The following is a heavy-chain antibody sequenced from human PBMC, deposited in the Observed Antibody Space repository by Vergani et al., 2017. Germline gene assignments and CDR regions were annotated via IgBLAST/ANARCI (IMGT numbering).Heavy chain of an antibody. CDR1: GFTFSSYG. J-gene: IGHJ4*02. CDR2: ISYDGSNK. V-gene: IGHV3-30*18. Sequence: VQLVESGGGLVQPGGSLRLSCAASGFTFSSYGMHWVRQAPGKGLEWVAVISYDGSNKYYADSVKGRFTISRDNSKNTLYLQMNSLRAEDTAVYYCAKGRVVPAAYFDYWGQGTLVTVSS. D-gene: IGHD2-2*01. CDR3: AKGRVVPAAYFDY.